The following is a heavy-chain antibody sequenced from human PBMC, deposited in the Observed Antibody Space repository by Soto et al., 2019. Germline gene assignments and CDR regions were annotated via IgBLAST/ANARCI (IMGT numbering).Heavy chain of an antibody. CDR3: ARLYGDYVYT. V-gene: IGHV4-61*08. CDR2: VFHTGST. D-gene: IGHD4-17*01. J-gene: IGHJ3*01. Sequence: QVQMHESGPGLVKPSETLSLTCSVSGGSVNSGGCYWSWIRQPPGNALEWIGYVFHTGSTNYNPSLKSPVTISLDRPKSQFSLKMTAVYAADTARYDCARLYGDYVYTWGQGTMVTVSS. CDR1: GGSVNSGGCY.